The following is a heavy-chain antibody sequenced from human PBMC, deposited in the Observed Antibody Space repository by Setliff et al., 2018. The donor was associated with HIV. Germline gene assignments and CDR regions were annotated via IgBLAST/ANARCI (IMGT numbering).Heavy chain of an antibody. V-gene: IGHV3-48*01. CDR2: ISSSSSTI. CDR1: GLTFSSYS. Sequence: GGSLRLSCAASGLTFSSYSMNWVRQAPGKGLEWVSYISSSSSTIYYADSVKGRFTISRDNAKNSLYLQMNSLRAEDTAVYYCASARIPTGGTSTSLDFWGQGALVTVSS. D-gene: IGHD1-1*01. CDR3: ASARIPTGGTSTSLDF. J-gene: IGHJ4*02.